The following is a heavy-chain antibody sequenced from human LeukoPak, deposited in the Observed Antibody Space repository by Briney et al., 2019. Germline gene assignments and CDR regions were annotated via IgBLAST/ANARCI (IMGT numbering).Heavy chain of an antibody. V-gene: IGHV4-59*01. CDR1: GVSISSYY. J-gene: IGHJ3*02. Sequence: SETLSLTCTVSGVSISSYYWSWIRQPPGKGLEWIGYSYYSGSTNYNPSLKSRVTISVDTSKNQLSLKLSSVTAADTAVYYCASSTDYNSLDAFDIWGQGTMVTVSS. CDR2: SYYSGST. CDR3: ASSTDYNSLDAFDI. D-gene: IGHD3-10*01.